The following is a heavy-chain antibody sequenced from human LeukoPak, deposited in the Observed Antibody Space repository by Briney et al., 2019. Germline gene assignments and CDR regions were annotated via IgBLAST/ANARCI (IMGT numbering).Heavy chain of an antibody. CDR2: IHPSGDRT. J-gene: IGHJ4*02. D-gene: IGHD5-24*01. Sequence: ASVKVSCKASGYTLTNHYMYWVRQAPGQGLEWMGIIHPSGDRTSYAQKFQGRVTMTSDTSTSTVYMELSSLRSEDTAVYYRARVPEAGYNPDYWGQGTLVTVSA. CDR3: ARVPEAGYNPDY. CDR1: GYTLTNHY. V-gene: IGHV1-46*01.